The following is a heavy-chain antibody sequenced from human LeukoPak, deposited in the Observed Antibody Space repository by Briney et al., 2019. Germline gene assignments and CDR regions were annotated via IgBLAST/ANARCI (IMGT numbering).Heavy chain of an antibody. D-gene: IGHD2-15*01. V-gene: IGHV3-23*01. CDR1: GFTFSSYA. CDR3: AKGRCSGGSCRWAFDY. CDR2: FSGSGDIT. Sequence: GGSPRLSCAASGFTFSSYAMSWVRQAPGKGLEWVSAFSGSGDITYYADSVKGRFTISRDNSKNTLYLQMNSLRAEDTAVYYCAKGRCSGGSCRWAFDYWGQGTLVTVSS. J-gene: IGHJ4*02.